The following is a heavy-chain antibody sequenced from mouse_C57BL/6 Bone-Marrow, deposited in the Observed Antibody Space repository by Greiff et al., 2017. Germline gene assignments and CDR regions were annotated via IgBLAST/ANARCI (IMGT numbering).Heavy chain of an antibody. V-gene: IGHV1-69*01. CDR3: ARSMGYGRALYYFDY. D-gene: IGHD1-1*01. CDR2: IDPSDSYT. Sequence: QVQLQQPGAELVMPGASVKLSCKASGYTFTSYWMHWVKQRPGQGLEWIGEIDPSDSYTNYNQKFKGKSTLTVDKSSSPAYMQLSSLTSGDSAVYYCARSMGYGRALYYFDYWGQGTTLTVSS. J-gene: IGHJ2*01. CDR1: GYTFTSYW.